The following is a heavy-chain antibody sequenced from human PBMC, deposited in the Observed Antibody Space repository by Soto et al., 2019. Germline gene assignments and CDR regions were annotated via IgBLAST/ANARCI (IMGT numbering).Heavy chain of an antibody. J-gene: IGHJ5*02. Sequence: SETLSLPCAVYGGSFSGYYWSWIRQPPGKGLEWIGEINHSGSTNYNPSLKSRVTISVDTSKNQFSLKLSSVTAADTAVYYCARAGGYCSGGSCYRTTWFDPWGQGTLVTVSS. D-gene: IGHD2-15*01. V-gene: IGHV4-34*01. CDR3: ARAGGYCSGGSCYRTTWFDP. CDR1: GGSFSGYY. CDR2: INHSGST.